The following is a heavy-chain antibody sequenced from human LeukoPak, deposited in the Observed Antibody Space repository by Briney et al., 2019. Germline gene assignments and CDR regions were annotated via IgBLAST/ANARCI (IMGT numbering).Heavy chain of an antibody. D-gene: IGHD2-21*02. CDR3: ARAPKYCGGDCYPLYYFDY. CDR1: GGSISSYY. J-gene: IGHJ4*02. Sequence: KASETLSLTCTVSGGSISSYYWSWIRQPAGKGLEWIGRIYTSGSTNYNPSLKSRVTMSVDTSKNQFSLKLSSVTAADTAVYYCARAPKYCGGDCYPLYYFDYWGQGTLVTVSS. CDR2: IYTSGST. V-gene: IGHV4-4*07.